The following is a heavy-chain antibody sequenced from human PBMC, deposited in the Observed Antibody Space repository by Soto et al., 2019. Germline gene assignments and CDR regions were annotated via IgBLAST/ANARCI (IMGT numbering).Heavy chain of an antibody. D-gene: IGHD6-13*01. Sequence: PGESLRFSCAASGFTFDDYAMHWVRQAPGKCLEWVASISWKSGSIGYADSVKGRFTISRDNANNSLSLQMNSLRPEDTALYYPVQDQWYNNTWYLDYWGEGTLVTVSS. CDR3: VQDQWYNNTWYLDY. CDR2: ISWKSGSI. J-gene: IGHJ4*02. CDR1: GFTFDDYA. V-gene: IGHV3-9*01.